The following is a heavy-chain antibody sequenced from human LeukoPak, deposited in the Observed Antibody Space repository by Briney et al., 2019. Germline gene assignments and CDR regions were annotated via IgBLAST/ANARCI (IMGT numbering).Heavy chain of an antibody. V-gene: IGHV4-59*08. CDR2: IYYSGST. Sequence: SETLSLTCTVSGGSISSYYWSWIRQPPGKGLEWIGYIYYSGSTNYNPSLKSRATISVDTSKNQFSLKLSSVTAADTAVYYCARQLEWELIPDAFDIWGQGTMVTVSS. CDR1: GGSISSYY. D-gene: IGHD1-26*01. J-gene: IGHJ3*02. CDR3: ARQLEWELIPDAFDI.